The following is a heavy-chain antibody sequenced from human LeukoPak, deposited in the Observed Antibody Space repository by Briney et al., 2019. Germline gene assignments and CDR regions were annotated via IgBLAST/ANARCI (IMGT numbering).Heavy chain of an antibody. D-gene: IGHD5-18*01. J-gene: IGHJ3*02. Sequence: GRSLGLSCAASGFTFSSYGMHWVRQAPGKGLEWVAVISYDGSNKYYADSVKGRFTISRDNSKNTLYLQMNSLRAEDTAVYYCAKNSYGYVDAFDIWGQGTMVTVSS. CDR1: GFTFSSYG. CDR3: AKNSYGYVDAFDI. V-gene: IGHV3-30*18. CDR2: ISYDGSNK.